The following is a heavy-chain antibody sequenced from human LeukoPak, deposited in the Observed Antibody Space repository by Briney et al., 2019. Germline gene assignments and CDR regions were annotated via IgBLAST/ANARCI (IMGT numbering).Heavy chain of an antibody. Sequence: PPETLSLTCAVYGGSFSGYYWSWIRQPPGKGLEWIGEINHSGSTNYNPSLKSRVTISVDTSKNQFSLKLSSVTAADTAVYYCARDGEFRYYYDSSGYYFDYWGQGTLVTVSS. D-gene: IGHD3-22*01. CDR1: GGSFSGYY. CDR3: ARDGEFRYYYDSSGYYFDY. J-gene: IGHJ4*02. V-gene: IGHV4-34*01. CDR2: INHSGST.